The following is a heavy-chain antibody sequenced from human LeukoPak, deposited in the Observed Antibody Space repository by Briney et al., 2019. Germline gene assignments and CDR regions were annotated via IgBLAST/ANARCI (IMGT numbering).Heavy chain of an antibody. CDR1: GFTFSSYA. D-gene: IGHD3-22*01. V-gene: IGHV3-23*01. CDR2: ISGSGGST. CDR3: ARDHYYDSSGLTALGFDY. Sequence: PGGSLRLSCAASGFTFSSYAMSWVRQAPGKGLEWVSAISGSGGSTYYADSVKGRFTISRDNAKNSLYLQMNSLRAEDTAVYYCARDHYYDSSGLTALGFDYWGQGTLVTVSS. J-gene: IGHJ4*02.